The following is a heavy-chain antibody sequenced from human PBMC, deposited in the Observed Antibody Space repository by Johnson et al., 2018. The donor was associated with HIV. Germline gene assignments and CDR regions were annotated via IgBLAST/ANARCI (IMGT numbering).Heavy chain of an antibody. J-gene: IGHJ3*02. D-gene: IGHD3-22*01. Sequence: VQLVESGGGLVQPGGSLRLSCATSGFSVSSNYMSWVRQAPGKGLEWVANIKHDGRDQYSVGSVTGRFTISRDNSKNTLYLQMNSLRAEDTAVYYCARVGHSGYRSFDIWGQGTMVTVSS. CDR2: IKHDGRDQ. CDR1: GFSVSSNY. V-gene: IGHV3-7*01. CDR3: ARVGHSGYRSFDI.